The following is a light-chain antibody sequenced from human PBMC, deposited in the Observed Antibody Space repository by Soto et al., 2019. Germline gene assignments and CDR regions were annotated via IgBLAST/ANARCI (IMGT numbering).Light chain of an antibody. CDR2: DAS. J-gene: IGKJ1*01. V-gene: IGKV1-5*01. Sequence: EIQMTQSPSTLSASVGDRVPITCRASQSISSWLAWYQQKPGKAPKLLIYDASSLESGVPSRFSGSGSGTEFTLTISSLQPDDFATYYCQQYNSYPWTFAQRTKVDI. CDR1: QSISSW. CDR3: QQYNSYPWT.